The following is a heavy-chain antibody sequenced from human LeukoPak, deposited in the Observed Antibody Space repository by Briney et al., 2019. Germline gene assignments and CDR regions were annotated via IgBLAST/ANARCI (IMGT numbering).Heavy chain of an antibody. J-gene: IGHJ6*03. CDR1: GFTFSSYS. CDR3: AKVMKGSERLTMVRGVIIKTAGLYYMDV. CDR2: ISASGGST. V-gene: IGHV3-23*01. Sequence: GGSLGLSCAASGFTFSSYSMNWGRQAPGMGLEWVSSISASGGSTNYADSVKGRFTISRDNSKNTVYLQMNSMRAEDTAVYYCAKVMKGSERLTMVRGVIIKTAGLYYMDVWGKGTTVTVSS. D-gene: IGHD3-10*01.